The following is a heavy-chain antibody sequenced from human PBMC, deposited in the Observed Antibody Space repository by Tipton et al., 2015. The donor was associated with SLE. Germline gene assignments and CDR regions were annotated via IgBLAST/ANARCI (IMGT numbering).Heavy chain of an antibody. J-gene: IGHJ3*02. V-gene: IGHV4-61*02. CDR2: IYTSGST. Sequence: TLSLTCTVSGGSISSGSYYWSWIRQPAGKGLEWIGRIYTSGSTNYNPSLKSRFTISVDTSKNQFSLKLSSVTAADTAVYYCARDSAGRGYSGFLGIWGQGTMVTVSS. CDR3: ARDSAGRGYSGFLGI. D-gene: IGHD5-12*01. CDR1: GGSISSGSYY.